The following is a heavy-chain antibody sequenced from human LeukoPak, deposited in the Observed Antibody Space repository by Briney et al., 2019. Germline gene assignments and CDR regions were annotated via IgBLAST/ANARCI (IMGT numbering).Heavy chain of an antibody. V-gene: IGHV5-51*01. CDR1: GYSFTSYW. Sequence: KRGESLKISCKGSGYSFTSYWIGWVRQMPGKGLEWLGIIYPYDSETRYSPSFQGQVTISADKSISTAYLQWSSLKASDTAMYYCASCPGIAAAGTGPWGCYFDYWGQGTLVTVSS. J-gene: IGHJ4*02. CDR3: ASCPGIAAAGTGPWGCYFDY. CDR2: IYPYDSET. D-gene: IGHD6-13*01.